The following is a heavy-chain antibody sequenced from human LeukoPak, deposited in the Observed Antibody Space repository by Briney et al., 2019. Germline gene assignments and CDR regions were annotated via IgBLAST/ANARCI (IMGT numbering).Heavy chain of an antibody. Sequence: GGSLRLSCAASGFTFSSYGMHWVRQAPGKGLEWVAVIWYDGSNKYYADSVKGRFTISRDNSKNTLYLQMNSLRAEDTAVYYCARDDILTGYWFDHWGQGTLVTFSS. D-gene: IGHD3-9*01. CDR1: GFTFSSYG. CDR2: IWYDGSNK. CDR3: ARDDILTGYWFDH. J-gene: IGHJ5*02. V-gene: IGHV3-33*01.